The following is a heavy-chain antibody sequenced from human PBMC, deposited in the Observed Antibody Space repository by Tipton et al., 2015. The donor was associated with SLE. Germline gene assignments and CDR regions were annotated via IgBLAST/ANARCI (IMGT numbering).Heavy chain of an antibody. CDR2: ISWGGATI. CDR3: ARGRGGEFLDY. J-gene: IGHJ4*02. CDR1: GFNLEHYG. Sequence: SLRLSCVGSGFNLEHYGMHWVRQAPGRGLEWGSGISWGGATISYADSVKGRFTISRDNSKNTVSLQMNSLRVEDTAVYFCARGRGGEFLDYWGQGTLVTVSS. V-gene: IGHV3-20*04. D-gene: IGHD3-16*01.